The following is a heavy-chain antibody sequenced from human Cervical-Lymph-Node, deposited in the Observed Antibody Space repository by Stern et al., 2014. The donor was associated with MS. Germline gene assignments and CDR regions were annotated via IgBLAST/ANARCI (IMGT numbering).Heavy chain of an antibody. D-gene: IGHD3-10*01. V-gene: IGHV1-18*04. CDR2: ITAYNGDT. J-gene: IGHJ4*02. Sequence: VQLVESGPEVKKPGASVKVSCNGSGYTFTNYAFSWVRQAPGQGLEWMGWITAYNGDTTYAPRFQGRVALTTDTLTATAYMELRSLRSDDTAVYYCARFTLVSGSHNYWGQGTLVTVSS. CDR3: ARFTLVSGSHNY. CDR1: GYTFTNYA.